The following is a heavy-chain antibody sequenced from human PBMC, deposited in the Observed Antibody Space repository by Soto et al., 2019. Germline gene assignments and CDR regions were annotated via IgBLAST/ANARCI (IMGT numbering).Heavy chain of an antibody. D-gene: IGHD2-2*02. J-gene: IGHJ5*02. CDR2: IYYSGST. CDR3: ARDLGHCSSTSCYTGSWFDP. Sequence: ASETLSLTCTVSGGSISSGGYYWSWIRQHPGKGLEWIGYIYYSGSTYYNPSLKSRVTISVDTSKNQFSLKLSSVTAADTAVYYCARDLGHCSSTSCYTGSWFDPWGQGTLVTVSS. CDR1: GGSISSGGYY. V-gene: IGHV4-31*03.